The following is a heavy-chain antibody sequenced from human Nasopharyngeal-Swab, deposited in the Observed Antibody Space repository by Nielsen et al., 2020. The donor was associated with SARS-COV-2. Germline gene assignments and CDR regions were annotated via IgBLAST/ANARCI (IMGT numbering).Heavy chain of an antibody. D-gene: IGHD5-18*01. CDR3: VRGYSYGLRDYFDY. CDR1: GFTFDDYA. Sequence: SLKISCAASGFTFDDYAMHWVRQAPGKGLEWVSGISWNSGSTGYADSVKGRLTISRDNAKNSLYLQMNSLRAEDTALYYCVRGYSYGLRDYFDYWGQGTLVTVSS. V-gene: IGHV3-9*01. J-gene: IGHJ4*02. CDR2: ISWNSGST.